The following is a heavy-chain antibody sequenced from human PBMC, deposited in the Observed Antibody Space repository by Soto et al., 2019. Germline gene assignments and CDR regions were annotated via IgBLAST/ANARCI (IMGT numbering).Heavy chain of an antibody. CDR1: GGTFSSYA. J-gene: IGHJ6*02. V-gene: IGHV1-69*01. CDR2: LIPISGTA. Sequence: QGQLVQSGAEVKKPGSSVKVSCKASGGTFSSYAISWVRQAPGQGLEWMGGLIPISGTANYAQQFQGRVSMPADASTSTAYLELSSLRSADTAVYYCARSQCSSTSLEICSYYYYGMVVWGQGTPVTVSS. D-gene: IGHD2-2*01. CDR3: ARSQCSSTSLEICSYYYYGMVV.